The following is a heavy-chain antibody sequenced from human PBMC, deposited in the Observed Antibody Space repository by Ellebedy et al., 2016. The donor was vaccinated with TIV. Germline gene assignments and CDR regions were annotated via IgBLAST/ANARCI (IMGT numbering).Heavy chain of an antibody. J-gene: IGHJ3*02. CDR2: SYKSGNT. CDR3: ATSSRGWGYDAFDI. V-gene: IGHV3-53*01. CDR1: GVRVSSSY. D-gene: IGHD6-19*01. Sequence: GESLKTSCAASGVRVSSSYMGWVRPAPGKGLEWVSVSYKSGNTHNAESVKGRFTISRDNSKNTLDLQMNSLRADDTAVYYCATSSRGWGYDAFDIWGQGTMVTVSS.